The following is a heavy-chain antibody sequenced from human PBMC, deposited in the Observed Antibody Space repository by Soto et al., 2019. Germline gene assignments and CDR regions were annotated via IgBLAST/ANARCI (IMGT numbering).Heavy chain of an antibody. V-gene: IGHV1-46*03. CDR2: INPSGGST. CDR3: ARDSIVVVAATTPNYFDY. D-gene: IGHD2-15*01. J-gene: IGHJ4*02. Sequence: QVQLVQSGAAVKKPGASVKVSCKASGYTFTSYYMHWVRQAPGQGLEWMGIINPSGGSTSYAQKFQGRVTMTRDRSTSTVYMELSSLRSEDTAVYYCARDSIVVVAATTPNYFDYWGQGTLVTVSS. CDR1: GYTFTSYY.